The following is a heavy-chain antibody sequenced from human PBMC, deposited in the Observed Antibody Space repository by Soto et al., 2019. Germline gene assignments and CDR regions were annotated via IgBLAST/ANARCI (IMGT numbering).Heavy chain of an antibody. D-gene: IGHD4-17*01. CDR1: GFTFSNAW. V-gene: IGHV3-15*07. CDR3: TTADYGDTITRGWYFDL. CDR2: FKSKTDGGAT. Sequence: PGGSLRLSCAASGFTFSNAWMNWVRQAPGKGLEWVGRFKSKTDGGATDYAAPVKGRFTISRDDSKNTLYLQMNSLKTEDTAVYYCTTADYGDTITRGWYFDLWGRGTLVTVSS. J-gene: IGHJ2*01.